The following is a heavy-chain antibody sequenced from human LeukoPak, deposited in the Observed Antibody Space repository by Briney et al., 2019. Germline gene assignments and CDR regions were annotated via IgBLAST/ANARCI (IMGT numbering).Heavy chain of an antibody. CDR2: IYTSGST. J-gene: IGHJ6*03. D-gene: IGHD3-22*01. CDR1: GGSISSGSYY. CDR3: TRARYDSSGYYLVPYYYYYMDV. Sequence: PSETLSLTCTVSGGSISSGSYYWSWIRQPAGKGLEWIGRIYTSGSTNYNPSLKSRVTISMDTSKNQFSLKLSAVTAADTAVYYCTRARYDSSGYYLVPYYYYYMDVWGKGTTVTISS. V-gene: IGHV4-61*02.